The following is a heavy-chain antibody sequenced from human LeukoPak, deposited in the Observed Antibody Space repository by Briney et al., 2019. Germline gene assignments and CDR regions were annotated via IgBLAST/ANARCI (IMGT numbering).Heavy chain of an antibody. CDR1: GGSISSGSYY. D-gene: IGHD5-18*01. CDR3: ARHGYGYNFDY. V-gene: IGHV4-61*02. J-gene: IGHJ4*02. CDR2: IYTSGST. Sequence: PSQTLSLTCTVSGGSISSGSYYWSWIRQPAGKGLEWIGRIYTSGSTNYNPSLKSRVTISVDTSKNQFSPKLSSVTAADTAVYYCARHGYGYNFDYWGQGTLVTVSS.